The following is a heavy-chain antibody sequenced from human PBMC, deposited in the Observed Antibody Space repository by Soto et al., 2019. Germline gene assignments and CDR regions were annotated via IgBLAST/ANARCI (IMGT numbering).Heavy chain of an antibody. Sequence: QVQLVESGGGVVQPGRSLRLSCAASGFTFSSYGMHWVRQAPGKGLEWVAVISYDGSNKYYADSVKGRFTISRDNSKNTLYLQMNSLRAEDTAVYYCAKGEWELPRFDYWGQGTLVTVSS. CDR2: ISYDGSNK. CDR3: AKGEWELPRFDY. D-gene: IGHD1-26*01. V-gene: IGHV3-30*18. CDR1: GFTFSSYG. J-gene: IGHJ4*02.